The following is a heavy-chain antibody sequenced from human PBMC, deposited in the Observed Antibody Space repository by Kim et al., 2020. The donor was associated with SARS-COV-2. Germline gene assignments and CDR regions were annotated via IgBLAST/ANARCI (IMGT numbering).Heavy chain of an antibody. CDR1: GGSLSGYS. J-gene: IGHJ6*03. CDR3: ARGHTVVVPSPILGLGPIYYYYNMDV. Sequence: SETLSLTCAVYGGSLSGYSWSWIRQSPGKGLEWIGEIKHSGGTNYSPSLKSRVTMSMDTSKNQFSPRLRSVTAPDTAVSYCARGHTVVVPSPILGLGPIYYYYNMDVWGRGTTVTFSS. CDR2: IKHSGGT. V-gene: IGHV4-34*01. D-gene: IGHD2-2*01.